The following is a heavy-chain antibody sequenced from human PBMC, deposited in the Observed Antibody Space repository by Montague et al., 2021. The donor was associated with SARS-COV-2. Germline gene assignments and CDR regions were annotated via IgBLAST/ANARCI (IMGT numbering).Heavy chain of an antibody. V-gene: IGHV3-48*03. Sequence: SLRLSCPASGFTFSRHEVNWVRQAPGKGLEWVSYITSDGGIIYYADFVEGRFTISRDNAKNSLYLHMNSLRVGDTVVYYCATLARGLFDHGMDVWGQGTTVTVSS. J-gene: IGHJ6*02. CDR1: GFTFSRHE. CDR3: ATLARGLFDHGMDV. D-gene: IGHD3-10*01. CDR2: ITSDGGII.